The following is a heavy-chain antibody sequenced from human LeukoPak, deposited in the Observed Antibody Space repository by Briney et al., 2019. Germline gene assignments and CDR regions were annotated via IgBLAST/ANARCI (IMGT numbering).Heavy chain of an antibody. CDR3: ARGALDYYLDY. CDR2: MFYSDTS. V-gene: IGHV4-59*08. Sequence: SETLSLTCTVSRGSISSFYWGWIRQPPGKGLEWIGYMFYSDTSNYNPSLNSRVTISVDTSKNQFSLRLSSVTAADTAVYYCARGALDYYLDYWGHGTLVTVSS. CDR1: RGSISSFY. D-gene: IGHD3-9*01. J-gene: IGHJ4*01.